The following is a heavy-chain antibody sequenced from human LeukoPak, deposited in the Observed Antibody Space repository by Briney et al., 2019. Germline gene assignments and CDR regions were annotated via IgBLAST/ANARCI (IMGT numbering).Heavy chain of an antibody. CDR2: ISYDGSNK. D-gene: IGHD6-13*01. J-gene: IGHJ5*02. V-gene: IGHV3-30*03. CDR1: GFTFSSYG. Sequence: GGSLRLSCAASGFTFSSYGMHWVRQAPGKGLEWVAVISYDGSNKYYADSVKGRFTISRDNSKNTLYLQMNSLRAEDTAVYYCAGAAAANFWLDPWGQGTLVTVSS. CDR3: AGAAAANFWLDP.